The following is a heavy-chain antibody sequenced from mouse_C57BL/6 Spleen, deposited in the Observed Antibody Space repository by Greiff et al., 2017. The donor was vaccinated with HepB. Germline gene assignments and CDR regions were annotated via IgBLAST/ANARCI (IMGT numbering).Heavy chain of an antibody. CDR2: IHPNSGST. J-gene: IGHJ1*03. Sequence: QVQLQQPGAELVKPGASVKLSCKASGYTFTSYWMHWVKQRPGQGLEWIGMIHPNSGSTNYNKKFKSKATLTVDKSSSTAYMQLSSLTSEDSAVYYCARSYYGSSYEYFDVWGTGTTVTVSS. D-gene: IGHD1-1*01. V-gene: IGHV1-64*01. CDR3: ARSYYGSSYEYFDV. CDR1: GYTFTSYW.